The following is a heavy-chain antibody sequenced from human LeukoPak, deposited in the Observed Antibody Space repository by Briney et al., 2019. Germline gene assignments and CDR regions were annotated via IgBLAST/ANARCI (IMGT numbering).Heavy chain of an antibody. V-gene: IGHV1-46*01. CDR1: GYTFTSYY. CDR2: INPSGGST. CDR3: ARDGDINGQQLVLPHY. Sequence: ASVKVSCKASGYTFTSYYMHWVRQAPGQGLEWMGLINPSGGSTSYAQKFQGRVTMTRDMSTSTVYMELSSLRSEDTAVYYCARDGDINGQQLVLPHYWGQGTLVTVSS. J-gene: IGHJ4*02. D-gene: IGHD6-13*01.